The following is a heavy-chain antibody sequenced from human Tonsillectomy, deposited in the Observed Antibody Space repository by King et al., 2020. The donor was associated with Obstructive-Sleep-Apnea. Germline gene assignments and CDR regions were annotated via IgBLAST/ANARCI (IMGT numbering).Heavy chain of an antibody. Sequence: VQLVESGPVMKRPGVSLRISCKGSGYTLTESFITWVRQTPGKGRECVGQIDPRDSYTESSPSFQGRVTVSFVNSITTASLQWSSLKASYTGIYYGSRFSVDGVHWGQGTLVTVSS. CDR3: SRFSVDGVH. CDR2: IDPRDSYT. CDR1: GYTLTESF. D-gene: IGHD4-17*01. J-gene: IGHJ1*01. V-gene: IGHV5-10-1*03.